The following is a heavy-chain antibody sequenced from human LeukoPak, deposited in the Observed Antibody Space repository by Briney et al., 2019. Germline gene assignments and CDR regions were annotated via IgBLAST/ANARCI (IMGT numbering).Heavy chain of an antibody. D-gene: IGHD3-22*01. V-gene: IGHV3-30*03. CDR1: GFSFSNYG. CDR2: ISYDASDK. J-gene: IGHJ3*02. CDR3: AREGYYDSSGYPGGAFDI. Sequence: GGSLRLSCAASGFSFSNYGIHWVRQAPGKGLEWVAVISYDASDKYYADSVKGRFSISRDNAKNSLYLQMNSLRAEDTAVYYCAREGYYDSSGYPGGAFDIWGQGTMVTVSS.